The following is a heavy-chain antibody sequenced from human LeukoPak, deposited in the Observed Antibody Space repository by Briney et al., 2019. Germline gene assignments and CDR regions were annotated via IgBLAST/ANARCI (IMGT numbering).Heavy chain of an antibody. D-gene: IGHD1-26*01. V-gene: IGHV1-18*01. CDR3: ARDMSELLSGYYFDY. CDR1: GYTFTSYG. CDR2: ISAYNGNT. Sequence: ASVKVSCKASGYTFTSYGISWVRQAPGHGLEWMGWISAYNGNTNYAQKLQGRVTMTTDTSTSTAYMELRSLRSDDTAVYYCARDMSELLSGYYFDYWGQGTLVTVSS. J-gene: IGHJ4*02.